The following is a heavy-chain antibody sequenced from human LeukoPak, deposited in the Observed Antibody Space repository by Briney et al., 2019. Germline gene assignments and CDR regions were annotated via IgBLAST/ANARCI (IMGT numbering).Heavy chain of an antibody. D-gene: IGHD3-16*02. CDR2: IYYSGST. Sequence: SETLSLTCTVSGGPISSSSYYWGWIRQPPGKGLEWIGSIYYSGSTNYNPSLKSRVTISVDTSKNQFSLKLSSVTAADTAVYYCARVGPNRDYVWGSYRYSFDYWGQGTLVTVSS. J-gene: IGHJ4*02. CDR1: GGPISSSSYY. V-gene: IGHV4-39*07. CDR3: ARVGPNRDYVWGSYRYSFDY.